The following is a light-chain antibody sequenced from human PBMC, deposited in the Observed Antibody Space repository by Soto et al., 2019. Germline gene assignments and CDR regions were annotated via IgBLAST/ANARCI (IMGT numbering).Light chain of an antibody. Sequence: DIQMTQSPSSLSASVGDRVTITCRASQIISNYLNWYQEKPGKAPKLLIYGASSLQSGVPSRFSGSGSGTDFTLTISSLQPEDVATYYCQQTYTTWTFGQGTQVEIK. CDR2: GAS. CDR1: QIISNY. CDR3: QQTYTTWT. V-gene: IGKV1-39*01. J-gene: IGKJ1*01.